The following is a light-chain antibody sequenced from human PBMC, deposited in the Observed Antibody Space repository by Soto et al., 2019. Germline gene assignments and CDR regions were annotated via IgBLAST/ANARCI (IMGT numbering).Light chain of an antibody. CDR2: TND. CDR3: ATWDDNLNGPV. Sequence: QTVVTQPPSASGTPGQRVTISCSGSGSNIGSNTVNWYQHLPGTAPKVLINTNDQRPSGVPDRFSGSKSGTSASLAISGLQSDDEADYYCATWDDNLNGPVFGGGTKVTVL. J-gene: IGLJ3*02. CDR1: GSNIGSNT. V-gene: IGLV1-44*01.